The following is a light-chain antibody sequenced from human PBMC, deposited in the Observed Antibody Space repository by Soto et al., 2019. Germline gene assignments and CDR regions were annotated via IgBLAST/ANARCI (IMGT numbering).Light chain of an antibody. CDR2: LNSDGSH. Sequence: QPVPTQSPSASASLGASVKLTCTLSSGHSSNAIAWHQQQPEKGPRYLMKLNSDGSHSKGDGIPDRFSGSSSGAERYLTISSLQSEDEADYYCQTWGTGIVVFGGGTKLTVL. CDR1: SGHSSNA. CDR3: QTWGTGIVV. V-gene: IGLV4-69*01. J-gene: IGLJ2*01.